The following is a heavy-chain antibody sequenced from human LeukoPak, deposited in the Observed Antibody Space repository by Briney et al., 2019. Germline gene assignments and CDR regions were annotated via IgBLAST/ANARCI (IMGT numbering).Heavy chain of an antibody. CDR3: AREQGLAFFDY. Sequence: GGSLRLSCAASGFTFSSYGMHWVRQAPGKGLEWVAVIWYDGSNKYYADSVKGRFTISRDNSKNTLYLQMNRLRAEDTAVYYCAREQGLAFFDYWGQGTLVTVSS. CDR1: GFTFSSYG. J-gene: IGHJ4*02. D-gene: IGHD6-6*01. V-gene: IGHV3-33*01. CDR2: IWYDGSNK.